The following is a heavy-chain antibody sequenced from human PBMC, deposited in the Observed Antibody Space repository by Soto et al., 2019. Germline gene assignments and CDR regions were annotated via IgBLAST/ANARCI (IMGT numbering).Heavy chain of an antibody. J-gene: IGHJ4*02. V-gene: IGHV4-59*08. CDR1: GGSISSYY. CDR2: IYYSGST. D-gene: IGHD4-17*01. CDR3: GRVVVSYGDYEIVPLFDY. Sequence: SETLSLTCTVSGGSISSYYWSWIRQPPGKGLEWIGYIYYSGSTNYNPSLKSRVTISVDTSKNQFSLKLSSVTAADTAVYYCGRVVVSYGDYEIVPLFDYWGQGTLVTVSS.